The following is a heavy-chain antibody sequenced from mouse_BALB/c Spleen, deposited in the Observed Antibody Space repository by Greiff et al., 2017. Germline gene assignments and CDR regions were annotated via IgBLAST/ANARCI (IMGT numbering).Heavy chain of an antibody. J-gene: IGHJ1*01. CDR2: ISYSGST. D-gene: IGHD2-4*01. Sequence: EVQLQQSGPGLVKPSQSLSLTCTVTGYSITSDYAWNWIRQFPGNKLEWMGYISYSGSTSYNPSLKSRISITRDTSKNQFFLQLNSVTTEDTATYYCARNYDYDGWYFDVWGAGTTVTVSS. CDR3: ARNYDYDGWYFDV. CDR1: GYSITSDYA. V-gene: IGHV3-2*02.